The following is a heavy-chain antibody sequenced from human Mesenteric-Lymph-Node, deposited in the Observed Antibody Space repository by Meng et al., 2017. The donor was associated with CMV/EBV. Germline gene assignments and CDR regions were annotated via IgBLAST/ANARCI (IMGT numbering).Heavy chain of an antibody. V-gene: IGHV4-39*07. J-gene: IGHJ5*02. CDR2: IYYSGST. CDR1: GGSIISRDYY. Sequence: GSLRLSCTVSGGSIISRDYYWNWIRQPPGKGLEWIGTIYYSGSTYYNPSLRSRVTVSVDTSKNQFSLKVNSVTAADTAVYYCATPFDPWGQGTLVTVSS. CDR3: ATPFDP.